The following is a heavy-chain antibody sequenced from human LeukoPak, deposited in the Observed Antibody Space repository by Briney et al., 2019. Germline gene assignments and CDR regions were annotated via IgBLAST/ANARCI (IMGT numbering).Heavy chain of an antibody. V-gene: IGHV3-48*01. CDR2: ISSSSSTI. CDR1: GITFSTYS. CDR3: ARTRSFDY. D-gene: IGHD1-14*01. J-gene: IGHJ4*02. Sequence: GGSLRLSCAASGITFSTYSMNWVRQAPGKGLEWVSYISSSSSTIYYADSVKGRFTISRDNAKNSLYPQMNSLRAEDTAVYYCARTRSFDYWGQGTLVTVSS.